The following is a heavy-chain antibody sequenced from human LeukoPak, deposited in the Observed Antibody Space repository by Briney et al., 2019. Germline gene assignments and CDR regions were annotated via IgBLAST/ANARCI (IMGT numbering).Heavy chain of an antibody. J-gene: IGHJ6*02. Sequence: GGSLRLSCAASGFTVSSNYMSWVRQAPGKGLEWVSVIYSGGSTYYADSVKGRFTISRDNSKNTLYLQMNSLRAEDTAVYYRARGLYYYYGMDVWGQGTTVTVSS. V-gene: IGHV3-53*01. CDR2: IYSGGST. CDR3: ARGLYYYYGMDV. CDR1: GFTVSSNY.